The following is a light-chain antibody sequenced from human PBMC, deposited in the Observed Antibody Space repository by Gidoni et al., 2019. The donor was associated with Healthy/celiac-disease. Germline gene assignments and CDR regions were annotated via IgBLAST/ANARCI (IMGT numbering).Light chain of an antibody. V-gene: IGKV3-20*01. CDR1: QSVSSSY. J-gene: IGKJ4*01. CDR2: GAS. Sequence: PGTLSLAPGERATRSCRASQSVSSSYLAWYQQKPGQAPRLLIYGASSRATGIPDRFSGSGSGTDFTLTISRLEPEDFAVYYCQQYGSLFGGGTKVEIK. CDR3: QQYGSL.